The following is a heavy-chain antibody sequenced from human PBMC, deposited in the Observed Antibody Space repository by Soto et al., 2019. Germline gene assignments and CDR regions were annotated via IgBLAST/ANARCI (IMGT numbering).Heavy chain of an antibody. Sequence: QVQLVQSGAEVKKPGASVKVSCKTSGYTFTRYDINWVRQATGQGLEWMGWMNPKSGYTGSAQRFQGRITMTRDTSISTVYMELSSLRPEDTAMYYCARTDGDLDYWGQGTLVTVSS. J-gene: IGHJ4*01. CDR3: ARTDGDLDY. V-gene: IGHV1-8*01. CDR2: MNPKSGYT. D-gene: IGHD4-17*01. CDR1: GYTFTRYD.